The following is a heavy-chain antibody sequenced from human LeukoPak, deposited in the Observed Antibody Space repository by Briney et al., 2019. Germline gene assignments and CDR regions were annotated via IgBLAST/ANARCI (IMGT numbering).Heavy chain of an antibody. J-gene: IGHJ4*02. D-gene: IGHD1-26*01. CDR2: IYYSGST. CDR3: ARGVLGAPLDY. CDR1: GGSISSGGYY. Sequence: PSETLSLTCTVSGGSISSGGYYWSWIRQHPGKGLEWIGYIYYSGSTYYNPSLKSRVTISVDTSKNQFFLKLSSVTAADTAVYYCARGVLGAPLDYWGQGTLVTVSS. V-gene: IGHV4-31*03.